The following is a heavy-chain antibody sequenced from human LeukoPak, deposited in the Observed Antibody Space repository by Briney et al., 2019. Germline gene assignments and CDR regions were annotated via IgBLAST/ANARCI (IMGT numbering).Heavy chain of an antibody. CDR3: ARVHIAAAGPYYFDY. D-gene: IGHD6-13*01. CDR2: IYYSGST. CDR1: GGSISSYY. J-gene: IGHJ4*02. V-gene: IGHV4-59*01. Sequence: PSETLSLTCTVSGGSISSYYWSWIRQPSGKGLEWIGYIYYSGSTNYNPSLKSRVTISVDTSKNQFSLKLSSVTAADTAVYYCARVHIAAAGPYYFDYWGQGTLVTVSS.